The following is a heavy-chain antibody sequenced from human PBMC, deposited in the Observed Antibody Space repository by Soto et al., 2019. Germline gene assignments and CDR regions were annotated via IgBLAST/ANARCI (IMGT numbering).Heavy chain of an antibody. CDR1: GFTFSSYA. Sequence: GGSLRLSCAASGFTFSSYAMHWVRQAPGKGLEWVAVISYDGSNKYYADSVKGRFTISRDNSKNTLYLQMNSLRAEDTAVYYCARGGYSGYDVPVLDYWGQGTLVTVSS. J-gene: IGHJ4*02. CDR3: ARGGYSGYDVPVLDY. V-gene: IGHV3-30-3*01. D-gene: IGHD5-12*01. CDR2: ISYDGSNK.